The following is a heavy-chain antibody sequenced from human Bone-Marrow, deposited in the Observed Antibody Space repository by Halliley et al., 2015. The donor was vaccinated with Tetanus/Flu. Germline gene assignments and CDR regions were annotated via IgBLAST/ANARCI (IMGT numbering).Heavy chain of an antibody. CDR2: SYYSGGT. V-gene: IGHV4-30-4*01. CDR1: GGSISSSGYY. J-gene: IGHJ5*02. Sequence: TLSLTCAVSGGSISSSGYYWSWIRQPPGKGLEWIGYSYYSGGTYYNPSLKSRVTISVDTSNNQFSLKLKSVTAADTAVYYCARAYGDSIYWFDPWGQGTLVTVSS. CDR3: ARAYGDSIYWFDP. D-gene: IGHD4-17*01.